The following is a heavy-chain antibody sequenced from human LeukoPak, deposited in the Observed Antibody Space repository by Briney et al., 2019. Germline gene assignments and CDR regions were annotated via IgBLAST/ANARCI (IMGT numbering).Heavy chain of an antibody. CDR2: ISGSGGTP. CDR3: AKGLDYYGSGSSDY. Sequence: PGGSLRLSCAVSGFTFHNYAMNWVRQAPGKGLEWVSGISGSGGTPYYADSVKGRFTISRDNSKNTLYLQMNSLRAEDTAVYYCAKGLDYYGSGSSDYWGQGTLVTVSS. CDR1: GFTFHNYA. V-gene: IGHV3-23*01. D-gene: IGHD3-10*01. J-gene: IGHJ4*02.